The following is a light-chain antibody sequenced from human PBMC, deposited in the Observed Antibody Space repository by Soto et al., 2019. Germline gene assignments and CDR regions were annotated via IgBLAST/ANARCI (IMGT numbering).Light chain of an antibody. CDR3: QQYDSSPRT. V-gene: IGKV3-20*01. CDR2: GAS. J-gene: IGKJ1*01. CDR1: QSFTSTS. Sequence: EIVLTQSPGTLSLYPGERATLSCRASQSFTSTSLAWYQQKPGQAPRLLISGASRRAAGIPDRFSGSGSGTDFTLTISRLESEDIAVYYCQQYDSSPRTFGQGTKVDIK.